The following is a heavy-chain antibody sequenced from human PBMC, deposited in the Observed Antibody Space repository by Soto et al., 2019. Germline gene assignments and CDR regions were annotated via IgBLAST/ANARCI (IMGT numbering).Heavy chain of an antibody. D-gene: IGHD6-13*01. V-gene: IGHV1-2*02. Sequence: GASVKVSCKASGGTFSSYAISWVRQAPGQGLEWMGWINPNSGGTNYAQKFQGRVTMTRDTSISTAYMELSRLRSDDTAVYYCARMYSSSWYGLAYYYYGMDVWGQGATVTVSS. CDR2: INPNSGGT. J-gene: IGHJ6*02. CDR1: GGTFSSYA. CDR3: ARMYSSSWYGLAYYYYGMDV.